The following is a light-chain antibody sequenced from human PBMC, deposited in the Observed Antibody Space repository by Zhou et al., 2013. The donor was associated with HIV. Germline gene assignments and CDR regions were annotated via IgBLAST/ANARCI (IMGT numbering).Light chain of an antibody. V-gene: IGKV2-30*02. CDR3: MQGTHWLS. CDR1: QTLVHSDGNTY. Sequence: DVGLTQSPLSLAVTLGQPASMSCRSSQTLVHSDGNTYLNWFHQRPGQSPRRLIYKVSKRDSGVPDRFSGSGSGTDFTLNISRVEAEDVGVYFCMQGTHWLSFGGGTKVEI. J-gene: IGKJ4*01. CDR2: KVS.